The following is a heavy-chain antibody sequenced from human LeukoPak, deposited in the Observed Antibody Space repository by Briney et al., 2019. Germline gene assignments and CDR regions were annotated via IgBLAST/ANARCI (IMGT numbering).Heavy chain of an antibody. D-gene: IGHD6-6*01. Sequence: PSETLSLRCTVSGGSITSSGDYWGWIRQPPGKGLQWIGSIHNTGSTFYNPSLKSRISISLDTSKNQFSLNLSGMSAADTAVYYCVKFGGRIAARHYFDSWGQGTPVTVSS. CDR3: VKFGGRIAARHYFDS. J-gene: IGHJ4*02. CDR2: IHNTGST. CDR1: GGSITSSGDY. V-gene: IGHV4-39*01.